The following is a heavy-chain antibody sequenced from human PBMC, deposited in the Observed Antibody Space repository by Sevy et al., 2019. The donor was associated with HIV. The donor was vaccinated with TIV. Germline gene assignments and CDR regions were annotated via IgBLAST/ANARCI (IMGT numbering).Heavy chain of an antibody. D-gene: IGHD5-18*01. CDR1: GFTFSSFA. Sequence: GGSLRLSCAASGFTFSSFAMGWVRQAPGKGLDWISVISGTGDHTYYGDSVKGRFTISRDNSKNTLFLQMNSLRAEDTAIFYWAKKMGGGSGMAFLVDYWGQGTLVTVSS. CDR3: AKKMGGGSGMAFLVDY. J-gene: IGHJ4*02. V-gene: IGHV3-23*01. CDR2: ISGTGDHT.